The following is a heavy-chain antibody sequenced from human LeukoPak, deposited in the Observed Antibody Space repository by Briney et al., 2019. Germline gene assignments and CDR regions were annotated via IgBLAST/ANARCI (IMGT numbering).Heavy chain of an antibody. Sequence: GASVKVSCKASGYTFTSYDINWVRQAPGQGLEWTGWISAYNGNTNYAQKLQGRVTMTTDTSTSTAYMELRSLRSDDTAVYYCARGVVVPAATMTEFDYGGQGTLVTVSS. J-gene: IGHJ4*02. CDR1: GYTFTSYD. V-gene: IGHV1-18*01. D-gene: IGHD2-2*01. CDR3: ARGVVVPAATMTEFDY. CDR2: ISAYNGNT.